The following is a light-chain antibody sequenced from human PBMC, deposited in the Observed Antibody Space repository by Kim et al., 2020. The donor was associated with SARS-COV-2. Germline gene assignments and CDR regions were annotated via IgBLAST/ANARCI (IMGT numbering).Light chain of an antibody. V-gene: IGLV2-8*01. CDR3: SSYAGSNNLV. Sequence: GQSFTFSCTGTSSDVGGYNYVSWYQQHPGKAPKLMIYEVSKRPAGVPDRFSGSKSGNTASLTVSGLQAEDEADYYCSSYAGSNNLVFGGGTQLTVL. CDR1: SSDVGGYNY. J-gene: IGLJ2*01. CDR2: EVS.